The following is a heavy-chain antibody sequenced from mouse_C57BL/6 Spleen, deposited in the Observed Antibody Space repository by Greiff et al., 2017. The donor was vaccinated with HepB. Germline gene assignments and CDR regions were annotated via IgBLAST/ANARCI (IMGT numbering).Heavy chain of an antibody. Sequence: EVKVVESGGGLVKPGGSLKLSCAASGFTFSDYGMHWVRQAPEKGLEWVAYISSGSSTTYYADTVKGRFTISRDNAKNTLFLQMTSLRSEDTAMYYCARRYYGSSPYFDYWGQGTTLTVSS. CDR1: GFTFSDYG. D-gene: IGHD1-1*01. CDR3: ARRYYGSSPYFDY. J-gene: IGHJ2*01. CDR2: ISSGSSTT. V-gene: IGHV5-17*01.